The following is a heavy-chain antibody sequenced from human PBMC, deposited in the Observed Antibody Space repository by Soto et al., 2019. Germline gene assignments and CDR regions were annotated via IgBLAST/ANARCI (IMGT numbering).Heavy chain of an antibody. V-gene: IGHV3-23*01. Sequence: PGGSLRLSCAVSGFPFSSYVMTWVRQAPGKGLEWVSVISGGGGSTNYAESVKGRFTISRDNSENTLYLQMNSLRAEDTAVYYCAKAVTLVRGINPYSYGLDVWGQGTTVT. CDR3: AKAVTLVRGINPYSYGLDV. CDR2: ISGGGGST. CDR1: GFPFSSYV. D-gene: IGHD3-10*01. J-gene: IGHJ6*02.